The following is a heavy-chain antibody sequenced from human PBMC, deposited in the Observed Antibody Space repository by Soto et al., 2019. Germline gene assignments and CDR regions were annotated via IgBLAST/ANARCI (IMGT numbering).Heavy chain of an antibody. V-gene: IGHV4-59*01. Sequence: PSETLSLTCTVSGGSISSYYWSWIRQPPGKGLEWIGYIYYSGGTNYNPSLKSRVTISVDTSKNQFSLKLSSVTAADTAVYYCARVPIYDLWRDLFGYMDVWGKGTTVTVSS. CDR3: ARVPIYDLWRDLFGYMDV. CDR1: GGSISSYY. D-gene: IGHD3-3*01. CDR2: IYYSGGT. J-gene: IGHJ6*03.